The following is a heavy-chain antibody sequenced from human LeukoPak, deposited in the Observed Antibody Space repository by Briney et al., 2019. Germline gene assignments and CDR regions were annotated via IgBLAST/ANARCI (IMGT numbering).Heavy chain of an antibody. CDR3: ARAPYSGYGRWSYYYYYMDV. Sequence: GSLRLSCAASGFTFSNYAMSWVRQAPGKGLEWVSAISGSASSTYHADSVKGRFTISRDNSKNTLYLQMNSLRAEDTAVYYCARAPYSGYGRWSYYYYYMDVWGKGTTVTISS. D-gene: IGHD5-12*01. CDR2: ISGSASST. V-gene: IGHV3-23*01. CDR1: GFTFSNYA. J-gene: IGHJ6*03.